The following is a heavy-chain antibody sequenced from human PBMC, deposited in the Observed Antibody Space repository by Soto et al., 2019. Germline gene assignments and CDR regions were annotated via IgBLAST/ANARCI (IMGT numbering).Heavy chain of an antibody. V-gene: IGHV1-2*02. CDR1: GYTFIAHF. CDR2: IYPDTRGT. J-gene: IGHJ5*02. D-gene: IGHD2-2*01. CDR3: VRAQSRQLLLAWFDA. Sequence: GASVKVSCKASGYTFIAHFIHWVRQAPGQGLEWMGWIYPDTRGTNYAQKFRDRVTMTRDTSVSTAYMEVNGLKSDDTAVYYCVRAQSRQLLLAWFDAWGQGTLVTVSS.